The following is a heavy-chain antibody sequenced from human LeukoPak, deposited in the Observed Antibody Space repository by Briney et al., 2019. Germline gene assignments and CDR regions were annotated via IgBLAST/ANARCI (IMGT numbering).Heavy chain of an antibody. CDR3: ARDGGSGYDYERSDY. Sequence: GGSLRLSCATSGFTFSHYGMHWVRQAPGKGLEWVAVIWSDGTNTYYGDPVKGRFTISRDNFQRTVYLQMNSLRAEDTAVYYCARDGGSGYDYERSDYWGQGTLVTVSS. D-gene: IGHD5-12*01. V-gene: IGHV3-33*01. J-gene: IGHJ4*02. CDR2: IWSDGTNT. CDR1: GFTFSHYG.